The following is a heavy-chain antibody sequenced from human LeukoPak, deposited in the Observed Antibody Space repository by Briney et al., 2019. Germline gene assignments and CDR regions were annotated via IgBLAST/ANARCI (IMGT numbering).Heavy chain of an antibody. CDR2: IYTSGST. J-gene: IGHJ4*02. Sequence: SEPLSLTCTVSGGSISSYYWRWLRQPAGKGLEWIGRIYTSGSTNYNPSLKSRLTISVDTSKNQFSLMQSSVPAADPAVYYCATDYGDYYYYDYWGQGTLVTVSS. CDR1: GGSISSYY. CDR3: ATDYGDYYYYDY. V-gene: IGHV4-4*07. D-gene: IGHD4-17*01.